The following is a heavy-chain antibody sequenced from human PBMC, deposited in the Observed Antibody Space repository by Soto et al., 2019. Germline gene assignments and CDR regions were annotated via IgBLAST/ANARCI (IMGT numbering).Heavy chain of an antibody. CDR1: GFTFSSYG. J-gene: IGHJ6*02. Sequence: QVQLVESGGGVVQPGRSLRLSCAASGFTFSSYGMHWVRQAPGKGLEWVAVISYDGSNKYYADSVKGRFTISRDNSKNTLYLQMNSLRAEDTAVYYCAKEWDSSGWLGRHGMDVWGQGTTVTVSS. CDR3: AKEWDSSGWLGRHGMDV. D-gene: IGHD6-19*01. V-gene: IGHV3-30*18. CDR2: ISYDGSNK.